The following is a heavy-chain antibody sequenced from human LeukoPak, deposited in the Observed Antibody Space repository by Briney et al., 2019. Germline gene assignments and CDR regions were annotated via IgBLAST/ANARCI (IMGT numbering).Heavy chain of an antibody. CDR3: ARDHDILTAAFDI. CDR2: IKEDGSET. V-gene: IGHV3-7*03. D-gene: IGHD3-9*01. CDR1: GFTFKKYW. Sequence: PGGSLRLSCAASGFTFKKYWMNWVRQVPGKGLECLANIKEDGSETYYADSVKGRFTISRDNSKNTLYLQMNSLRAEDTAVYYCARDHDILTAAFDIWGQGTMVTVSS. J-gene: IGHJ3*02.